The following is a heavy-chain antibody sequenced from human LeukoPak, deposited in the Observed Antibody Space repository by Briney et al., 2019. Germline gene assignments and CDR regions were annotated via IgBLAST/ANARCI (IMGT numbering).Heavy chain of an antibody. Sequence: PGGSLRLSCAASGFTFSSYAMSWVRQAPGKGLEWVSAISGSGGSTYYADSVKGRFTISRDNSKNTLYLQMNSLRAEDTAVYYCVKDYYGSGRYPSGAFDIWGQGTMVTVSS. D-gene: IGHD3-10*01. V-gene: IGHV3-23*01. CDR3: VKDYYGSGRYPSGAFDI. CDR1: GFTFSSYA. CDR2: ISGSGGST. J-gene: IGHJ3*02.